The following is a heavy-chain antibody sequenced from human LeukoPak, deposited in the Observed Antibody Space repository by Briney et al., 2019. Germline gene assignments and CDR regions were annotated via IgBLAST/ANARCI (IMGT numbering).Heavy chain of an antibody. Sequence: GGSLRLSCAASGFTFSSYEMNWVRQAPGKGLEWVSYISSSGSTIYYADSVKGRFTISRDNAENSLYLQMNSLRAEDTAVYYCARNYYGMDVWGQGTTVTVSS. CDR1: GFTFSSYE. CDR3: ARNYYGMDV. CDR2: ISSSGSTI. J-gene: IGHJ6*02. V-gene: IGHV3-48*03.